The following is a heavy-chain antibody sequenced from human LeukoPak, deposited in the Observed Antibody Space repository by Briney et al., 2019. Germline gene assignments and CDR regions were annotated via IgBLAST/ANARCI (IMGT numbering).Heavy chain of an antibody. V-gene: IGHV3-30-3*01. J-gene: IGHJ6*02. Sequence: GGSLRLSCAASGFTFSSYAMYWVRQAPGKGLEWVAVISYDGNKEYYADSVKGRFTISRDNSKNTLYLQMNSLRAEDTAMYYCAREDSNYRSYYYYYGMDVWGQGTTVTVSS. CDR3: AREDSNYRSYYYYYGMDV. D-gene: IGHD4-11*01. CDR1: GFTFSSYA. CDR2: ISYDGNKE.